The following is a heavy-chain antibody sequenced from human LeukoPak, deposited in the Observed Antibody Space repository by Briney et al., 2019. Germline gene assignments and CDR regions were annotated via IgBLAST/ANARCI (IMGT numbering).Heavy chain of an antibody. J-gene: IGHJ4*02. D-gene: IGHD1-1*01. CDR3: AREILEPGKTHEY. V-gene: IGHV1-69*06. CDR2: IIPIFGTA. Sequence: SVKVSCKASGGTFSSYAISWVRQAPGQGLEWMGGIIPIFGTANYAQKFQGRVTITADKSTSTAYMELSSLRSEDTAMYYCAREILEPGKTHEYWGQGTLVTVSS. CDR1: GGTFSSYA.